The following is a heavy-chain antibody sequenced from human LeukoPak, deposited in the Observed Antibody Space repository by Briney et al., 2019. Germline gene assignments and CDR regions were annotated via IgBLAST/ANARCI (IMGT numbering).Heavy chain of an antibody. CDR2: IYYSGNT. CDR3: ARVGSYNFDY. Sequence: SETLSLTCTVSGGSISTYYWSWIRQPPGKGLEWIGYIYYSGNTVYNPSLKSRVTMSVDTSKNQFSLRLSSVTTADTAVYYRARVGSYNFDYWGQGTLVTVSS. CDR1: GGSISTYY. V-gene: IGHV4-59*01. J-gene: IGHJ4*02. D-gene: IGHD3-10*01.